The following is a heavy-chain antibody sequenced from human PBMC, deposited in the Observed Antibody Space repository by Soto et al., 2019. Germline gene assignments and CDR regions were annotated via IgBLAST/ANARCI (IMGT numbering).Heavy chain of an antibody. Sequence: SETLSLTCGVFGGSISGTGWWNWVRQPPGKGMEWIGEIYHSRNTNYNPSLKSRVTISVDKSKSQLSLKLNAWTAADPAVKYREGLGTAHYCLDVWGQGTTVTVSS. CDR2: IYHSRNT. CDR3: EGLGTAHYCLDV. V-gene: IGHV4-4*02. J-gene: IGHJ6*02. D-gene: IGHD1-7*01. CDR1: GGSISGTGW.